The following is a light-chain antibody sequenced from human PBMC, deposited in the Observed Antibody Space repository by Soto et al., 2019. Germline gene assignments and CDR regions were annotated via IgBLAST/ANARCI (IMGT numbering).Light chain of an antibody. V-gene: IGKV1-33*01. CDR2: DAS. Sequence: GDRVSITCQASHDIRKYLNWYQLKPGKAPKLLIYDASNLEPGVPSRFSASGYGTDFTFTIRSLQPEDFATYYCQHYKTWPLAFGGGTKVDI. J-gene: IGKJ4*01. CDR3: QHYKTWPLA. CDR1: HDIRKY.